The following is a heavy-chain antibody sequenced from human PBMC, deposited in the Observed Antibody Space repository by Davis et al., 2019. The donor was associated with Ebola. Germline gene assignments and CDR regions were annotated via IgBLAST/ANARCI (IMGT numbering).Heavy chain of an antibody. V-gene: IGHV3-23*01. D-gene: IGHD2-21*02. Sequence: GESLKISCAASGFTFSSYAMSWVRQAPGKGLEWVSAISGSGGSTYYADSVKGRFTISRDNSKNTLYLQMNSLRAEDTAVYYCAKGTLVVTAMYAFDIWGQGTMVTVSS. CDR3: AKGTLVVTAMYAFDI. CDR2: ISGSGGST. J-gene: IGHJ3*02. CDR1: GFTFSSYA.